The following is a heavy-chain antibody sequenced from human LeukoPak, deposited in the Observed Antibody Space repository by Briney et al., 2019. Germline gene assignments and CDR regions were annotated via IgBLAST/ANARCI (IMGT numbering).Heavy chain of an antibody. D-gene: IGHD2-15*01. V-gene: IGHV3-21*01. Sequence: GSLRLSCAASGFTFSSYSMNWVRQAPGKGLEWVSSVSSSSSYIYYADSVKGRFTISGDNAKNSLYLQMNSLRAEDTAVYYCARDSEGYCSGGSCYPDYWGQGTLVTVSS. J-gene: IGHJ4*02. CDR3: ARDSEGYCSGGSCYPDY. CDR2: VSSSSSYI. CDR1: GFTFSSYS.